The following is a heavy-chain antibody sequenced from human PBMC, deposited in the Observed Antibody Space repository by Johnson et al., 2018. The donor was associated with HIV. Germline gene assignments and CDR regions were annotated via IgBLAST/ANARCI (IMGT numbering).Heavy chain of an antibody. CDR2: ISYDGSNK. CDR3: ARDQWMAGDAFDI. V-gene: IGHV3-30*03. CDR1: GFTFSSYG. J-gene: IGHJ3*02. D-gene: IGHD5-24*01. Sequence: QVQLVESGGGVVQPGRSLRLSCAASGFTFSSYGMHWVRQAPGKGLEWVAVISYDGSNKYYADSVKGRFTISRDNSKNTLYVQMNSLRAEDTAVYYCARDQWMAGDAFDIWGQGTVVTVSS.